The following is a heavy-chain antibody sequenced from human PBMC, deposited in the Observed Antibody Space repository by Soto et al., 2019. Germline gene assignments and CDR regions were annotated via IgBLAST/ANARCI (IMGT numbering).Heavy chain of an antibody. Sequence: ETLSLTCTVSGGSISSRNYYWGWIRQPPGKGLEWIGSIYYRGSTYYNPSLKSRITISVDTSKNQFSLKLSSVTAADTAVYYCAGHFYDGSGFYYLGHAFDIWGQGTMVTVSS. J-gene: IGHJ3*02. CDR2: IYYRGST. CDR1: GGSISSRNYY. D-gene: IGHD3-22*01. CDR3: AGHFYDGSGFYYLGHAFDI. V-gene: IGHV4-39*01.